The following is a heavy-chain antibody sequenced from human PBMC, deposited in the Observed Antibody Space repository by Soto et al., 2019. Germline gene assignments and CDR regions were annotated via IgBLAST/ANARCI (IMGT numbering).Heavy chain of an antibody. V-gene: IGHV3-23*01. J-gene: IGHJ6*02. CDR3: AKDAALGSSWLPYYCYGMDV. CDR1: GFTFSSYA. Sequence: PGGSLRLSCAASGFTFSSYAMSWVRQAPGKGLEWVSAISGSGGSTYYADSVKGRFTISRDNSKNTLYLQMNSLRAEDTAVYYCAKDAALGSSWLPYYCYGMDVWGQGTTVTVSS. D-gene: IGHD6-13*01. CDR2: ISGSGGST.